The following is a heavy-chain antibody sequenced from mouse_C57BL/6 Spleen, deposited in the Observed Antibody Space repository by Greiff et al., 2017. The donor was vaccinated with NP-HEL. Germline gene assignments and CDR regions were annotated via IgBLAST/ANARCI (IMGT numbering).Heavy chain of an antibody. V-gene: IGHV1-69*01. J-gene: IGHJ1*03. D-gene: IGHD1-1*01. CDR2: IDPSDSYT. CDR3: ARASTTVVASLPYWYFDV. CDR1: GYTFTSYW. Sequence: QVQLQQPGAELVMPGASVKLSCKASGYTFTSYWMHWVKQRPGQGLEWIGEIDPSDSYTNYNQKFKGKSTLTVDKSSSTAYMQLSSLTSEDSAVYYCARASTTVVASLPYWYFDVWGTGTTVTVSS.